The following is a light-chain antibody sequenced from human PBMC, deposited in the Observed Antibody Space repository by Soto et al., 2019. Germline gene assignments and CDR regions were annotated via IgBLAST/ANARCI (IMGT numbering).Light chain of an antibody. J-gene: IGKJ3*01. CDR2: AAS. CDR3: QQSSNYFT. V-gene: IGKV1-9*01. CDR1: QGLNSN. Sequence: IQLTXSPXXXXASVGDRVTITCRASQGLNSNLAWYQQKPGKAPKLLMYAASTLQKGVPSRFSGNGSGTDFTLTISSLQPEDFATYYCQQSSNYFTFGPGTKVDI.